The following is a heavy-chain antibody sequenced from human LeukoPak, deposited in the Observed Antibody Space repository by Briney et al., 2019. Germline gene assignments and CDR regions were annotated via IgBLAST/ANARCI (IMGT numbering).Heavy chain of an antibody. CDR3: AKGPTYYDFWSGYYGDSYYMDV. CDR2: IYYSGST. J-gene: IGHJ6*03. V-gene: IGHV4-39*07. Sequence: SETLSLTCTVSGGSISSSSYYWGWIRQPPGKGLEWIGSIYYSGSTYYNPSLKSRVTISVDTSKNQFSLKLSSVTAADTAVYYCAKGPTYYDFWSGYYGDSYYMDVWGKGTTVTVSS. CDR1: GGSISSSSYY. D-gene: IGHD3-3*01.